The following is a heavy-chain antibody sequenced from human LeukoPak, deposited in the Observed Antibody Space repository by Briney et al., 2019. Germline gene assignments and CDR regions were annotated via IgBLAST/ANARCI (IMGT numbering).Heavy chain of an antibody. J-gene: IGHJ4*02. Sequence: GGSLRLSCAASGFTFSSYAMYWVRQAPGKGPEWVAVILYDGSNKYYADSVKGRFTISRDNSKNTLYLQMNSLRAEDTAVYYCAREGYLYLFDYWGQGTLVTVSS. CDR2: ILYDGSNK. CDR3: AREGYLYLFDY. CDR1: GFTFSSYA. V-gene: IGHV3-30*04. D-gene: IGHD2-8*01.